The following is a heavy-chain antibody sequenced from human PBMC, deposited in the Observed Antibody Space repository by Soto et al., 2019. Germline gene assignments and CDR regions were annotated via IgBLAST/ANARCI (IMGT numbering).Heavy chain of an antibody. D-gene: IGHD1-20*01. CDR3: ARGRTLITGTSFDY. CDR1: GGSFSGYY. CDR2: INHSGST. J-gene: IGHJ4*02. V-gene: IGHV4-34*01. Sequence: KSSETLSLTCAVYGGSFSGYYWTWIRQPPGKGLEWIGEINHSGSTNYKPSLTSRVTISVDTSKNQLSLKMSSVTAADTAVYYCARGRTLITGTSFDYWGQGTLVTVSS.